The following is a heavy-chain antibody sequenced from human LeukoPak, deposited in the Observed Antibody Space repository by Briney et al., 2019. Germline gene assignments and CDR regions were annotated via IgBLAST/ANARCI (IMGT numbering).Heavy chain of an antibody. D-gene: IGHD2-2*01. Sequence: GGSLRLSCAASGFTFSSYWMSWVRQAPGKGLEWVATIKQVGSEKYYGDSVKGRSTISRDNAKNSLYLQMNSLRAEDTAVYYCARDRIVVVPASLLDYYYYYGMDVWGQGTTVTVSS. CDR1: GFTFSSYW. CDR2: IKQVGSEK. CDR3: ARDRIVVVPASLLDYYYYYGMDV. J-gene: IGHJ6*02. V-gene: IGHV3-7*01.